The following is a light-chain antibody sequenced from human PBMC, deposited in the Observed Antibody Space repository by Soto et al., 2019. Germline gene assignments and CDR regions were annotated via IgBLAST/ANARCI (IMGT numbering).Light chain of an antibody. J-gene: IGKJ4*01. CDR2: DAS. Sequence: DIQLTQSPSSLSASVGDRVTITCQATQAIITYLNWFQQKPGKAPNLLIYDASHLETGVSSRFSGSGSGTEFTFTISSLQPEDTGTYYCQQYDNLPLTFGRGTK. CDR3: QQYDNLPLT. V-gene: IGKV1-33*01. CDR1: QAIITY.